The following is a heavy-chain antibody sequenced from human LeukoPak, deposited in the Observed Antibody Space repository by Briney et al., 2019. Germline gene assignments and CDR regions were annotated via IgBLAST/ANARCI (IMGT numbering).Heavy chain of an antibody. Sequence: PSETLSLTCTVSGGSISSSSYYWGWIRQPPGKGLEWIGSIYYSGSTYYNPSLKSRVTISVDTSKNQFSLKLSSVTAADTAVYYCARLDMIVDYWGQGTLVTVSS. CDR2: IYYSGST. D-gene: IGHD3-16*01. CDR1: GGSISSSSYY. J-gene: IGHJ4*02. CDR3: ARLDMIVDY. V-gene: IGHV4-39*01.